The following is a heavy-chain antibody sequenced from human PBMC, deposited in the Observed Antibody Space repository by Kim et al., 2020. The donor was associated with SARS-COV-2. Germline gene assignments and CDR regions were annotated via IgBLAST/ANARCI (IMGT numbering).Heavy chain of an antibody. J-gene: IGHJ6*02. CDR3: ARDRSSSVVADV. D-gene: IGHD2-15*01. CDR1: GFTFDDYA. CDR2: VRTETYRATT. V-gene: IGHV3-49*03. Sequence: GGSLRLSCSASGFTFDDYALTWYRQAPGQRLEWVGFVRTETYRATTRYAASVEGRFTISRDDSNSIAYLQMDSLKIEDTDVYYCARDRSSSVVADVWGQGTTVTVSS.